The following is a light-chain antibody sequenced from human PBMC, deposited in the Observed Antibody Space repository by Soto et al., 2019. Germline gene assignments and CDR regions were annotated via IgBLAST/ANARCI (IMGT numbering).Light chain of an antibody. CDR3: QHRSNWPRLT. V-gene: IGKV3-11*01. CDR2: DAV. Sequence: EIVMTQSPATLSVSPGERATLSCRASQSVSSNLAWYQQIPGQAPRLLIYDAVNRVTGIPARFSGSGSGTDFTLTISSLEPEDFAVYYCQHRSNWPRLTFGGGTKVDIK. J-gene: IGKJ4*01. CDR1: QSVSSN.